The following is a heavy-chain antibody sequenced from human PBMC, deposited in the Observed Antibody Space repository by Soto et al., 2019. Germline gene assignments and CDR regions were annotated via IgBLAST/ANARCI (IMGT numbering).Heavy chain of an antibody. V-gene: IGHV1-69*06. J-gene: IGHJ4*02. CDR3: ARGLDQPPVGLYFDT. CDR1: GGTFNSYL. D-gene: IGHD2-2*01. Sequence: QVQLVQSGAEVKNPGSSVKVSCKTSGGTFNSYLIDWVRQAPGQGLEWMGGIIPAFGTAKYAQKFQGRVTITEDKSTTTAYMELRKLTSEDTAVYYCARGLDQPPVGLYFDTWGQGTLVTVSS. CDR2: IIPAFGTA.